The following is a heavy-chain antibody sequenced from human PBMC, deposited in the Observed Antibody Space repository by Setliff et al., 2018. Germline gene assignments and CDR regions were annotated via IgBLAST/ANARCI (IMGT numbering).Heavy chain of an antibody. Sequence: ASVKVSCKASGYTLPNYYMHWVRQAPGQGLEWMGIINPSGGLTRYAQKFQGRATMTRDTSTSTVYMEVISLRSEDTAVYFCARDRFYNSWSGTSITAPHDAFDIWGQGTMVTVSS. V-gene: IGHV1-46*03. J-gene: IGHJ3*02. D-gene: IGHD3-3*01. CDR3: ARDRFYNSWSGTSITAPHDAFDI. CDR1: GYTLPNYY. CDR2: INPSGGLT.